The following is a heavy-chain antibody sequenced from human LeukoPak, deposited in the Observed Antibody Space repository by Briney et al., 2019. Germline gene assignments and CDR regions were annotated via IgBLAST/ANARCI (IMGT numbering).Heavy chain of an antibody. CDR1: GGTFSSYA. Sequence: SVKVSCKASGGTFSSYAISWVRQAPGQGLEWMGGIIPIFGTANYAQKFQGRVTITADESTSTAYMELSSLRSEDTAVYYCARDLYPNYYGSSGYSRDDIWGQGTMVTVSS. V-gene: IGHV1-69*13. CDR3: ARDLYPNYYGSSGYSRDDI. J-gene: IGHJ3*02. CDR2: IIPIFGTA. D-gene: IGHD3-22*01.